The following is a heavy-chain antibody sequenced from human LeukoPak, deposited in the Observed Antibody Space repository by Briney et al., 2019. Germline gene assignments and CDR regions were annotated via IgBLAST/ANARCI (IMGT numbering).Heavy chain of an antibody. Sequence: ETLSLTCTVSGGSISSYYWSWVRQAPGKGLEWVSVIYSGGSTYYADSVKGRFTISRDNSKNTLYLQMNSLRAEDTAVYYCAKAYYYGSGTYFHCDYWGQGTLVTVSS. D-gene: IGHD3-10*01. CDR3: AKAYYYGSGTYFHCDY. J-gene: IGHJ4*02. CDR1: GGSISSYY. CDR2: IYSGGST. V-gene: IGHV3-66*01.